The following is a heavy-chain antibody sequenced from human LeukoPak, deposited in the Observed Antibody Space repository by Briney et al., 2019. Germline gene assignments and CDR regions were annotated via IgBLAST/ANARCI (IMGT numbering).Heavy chain of an antibody. J-gene: IGHJ3*02. CDR2: ISSSSSYI. Sequence: GGSLRLSCAASGFTFSSYSMNWVRQAPGKGLEWVSSISSSSSYIYYADSVKGRFTISRDNAKNSLYLQMNSLRAEDTAVYYRARGLLAGDAFDIWGQGTMVTVSS. D-gene: IGHD7-27*01. CDR3: ARGLLAGDAFDI. V-gene: IGHV3-21*01. CDR1: GFTFSSYS.